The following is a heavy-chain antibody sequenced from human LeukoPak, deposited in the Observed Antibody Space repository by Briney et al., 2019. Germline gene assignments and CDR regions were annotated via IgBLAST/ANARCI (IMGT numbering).Heavy chain of an antibody. CDR1: GFTFISYD. D-gene: IGHD6-19*01. V-gene: IGHV3-23*01. CDR2: IRPSGDNT. Sequence: GSLILSCAASGFTFISYDMTWVRQAPGRGLEWVSSIRPSGDNTYYGDSVKGRFTISRDNSKNTVYLQTNNMRVDETAVYYCARVAGWHWFDPWGQGTLVTVPS. CDR3: ARVAGWHWFDP. J-gene: IGHJ5*02.